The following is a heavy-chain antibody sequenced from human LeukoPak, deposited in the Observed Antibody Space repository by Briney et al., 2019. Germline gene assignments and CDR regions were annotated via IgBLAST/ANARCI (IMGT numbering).Heavy chain of an antibody. Sequence: GGSLRLSCAASGFTFSSYWMNWARQAPGKGLEWVASINHNGNVNYYVDSVKGRFTISRDNAKNSLYLQMSNLRAEDTAVYYCASGAGDDYYYYGMDVWGQGTTVTVSS. D-gene: IGHD6-19*01. CDR3: ASGAGDDYYYYGMDV. CDR2: INHNGNVN. V-gene: IGHV3-7*03. J-gene: IGHJ6*02. CDR1: GFTFSSYW.